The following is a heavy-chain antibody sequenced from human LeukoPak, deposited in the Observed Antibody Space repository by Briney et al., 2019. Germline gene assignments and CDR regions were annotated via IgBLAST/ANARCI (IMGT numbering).Heavy chain of an antibody. Sequence: GGSLRLSCAASGFTFSDYYMSWIRQAPGKGLEWVSYISSSGSTIYYADSVKGRFTISRDNAKNSLYLQMNSLRAEDMAVYYCAMASSTSSGWFDPWGQGTPVTVSS. CDR3: AMASSTSSGWFDP. D-gene: IGHD2-2*01. CDR2: ISSSGSTI. J-gene: IGHJ5*02. V-gene: IGHV3-11*01. CDR1: GFTFSDYY.